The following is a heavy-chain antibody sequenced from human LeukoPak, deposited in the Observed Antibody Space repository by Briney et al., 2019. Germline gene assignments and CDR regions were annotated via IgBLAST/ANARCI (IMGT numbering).Heavy chain of an antibody. Sequence: GGSLRLSCLASDFAFNSYAMHWVRQAPGKALECVSSISHNAGATYYADSVKGRFTISRDNSKNTLYLQMNSLRAEDTAVYYCASVYFSTIFSFDYWGQGTLVTVSS. CDR1: DFAFNSYA. J-gene: IGHJ4*02. CDR2: ISHNAGAT. D-gene: IGHD3-9*01. CDR3: ASVYFSTIFSFDY. V-gene: IGHV3-64*04.